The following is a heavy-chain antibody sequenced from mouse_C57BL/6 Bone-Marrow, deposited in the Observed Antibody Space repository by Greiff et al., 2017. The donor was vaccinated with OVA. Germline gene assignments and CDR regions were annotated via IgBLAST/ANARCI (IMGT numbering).Heavy chain of an antibody. CDR2: IDPEDGET. CDR3: ARWGKYYGSRSNYFDY. V-gene: IGHV14-2*01. CDR1: GFNIKDYY. D-gene: IGHD1-1*01. J-gene: IGHJ2*01. Sequence: VQLQQSGAELVKPGASVKLSCTASGFNIKDYYMHWVKQRTEQGLEWIGRIDPEDGETKYAPKFQGKATIPADTSSNTAYLQLSSLTSEDTAVYYCARWGKYYGSRSNYFDYWGQGTTLTVSS.